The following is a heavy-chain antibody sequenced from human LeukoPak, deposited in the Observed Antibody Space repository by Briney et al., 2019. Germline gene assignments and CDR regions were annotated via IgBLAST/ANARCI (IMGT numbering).Heavy chain of an antibody. CDR2: IYSGGGK. Sequence: GGSLRLSCAPSGFTVSNNYINTVREAPGKGLEWGSVIYSGGGKYYADSVKGRFTISSDNSKNTLYLQMNSLRAEDTAVYYCARIKQQLVRFDYWGQGTLVTVSS. V-gene: IGHV3-53*01. D-gene: IGHD6-13*01. J-gene: IGHJ4*02. CDR3: ARIKQQLVRFDY. CDR1: GFTVSNNY.